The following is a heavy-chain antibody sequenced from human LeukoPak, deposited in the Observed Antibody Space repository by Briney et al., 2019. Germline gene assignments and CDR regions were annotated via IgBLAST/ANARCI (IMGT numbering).Heavy chain of an antibody. V-gene: IGHV1-8*01. D-gene: IGHD4-17*01. Sequence: ASVKVSCKASGYTFTSYDINWVRQATGQGLEWMGWMNPNSGNTGYAQKFQGRVTMTRNTSISTAYMELSSLRSEDAAVYYCARGLYYGDYVFGIDPWAQVPLVTDSS. J-gene: IGHJ5*02. CDR1: GYTFTSYD. CDR3: ARGLYYGDYVFGIDP. CDR2: MNPNSGNT.